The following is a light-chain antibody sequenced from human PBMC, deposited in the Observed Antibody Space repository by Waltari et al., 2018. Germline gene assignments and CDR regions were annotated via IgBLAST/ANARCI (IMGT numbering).Light chain of an antibody. J-gene: IGLJ2*01. CDR1: TGAVVNGPY. Sequence: DLSLHLPPCGTVIVTCCASTGAVVNGPYAYWVRQKPGQAPRTLIYYTSNRHSWTPAGFSVSLRGGKAALTLSGAQPQDEADYFCLVSYSGYHVFCGGTNLTVL. CDR2: YTS. CDR3: LVSYSGYHV. V-gene: IGLV7-46*01.